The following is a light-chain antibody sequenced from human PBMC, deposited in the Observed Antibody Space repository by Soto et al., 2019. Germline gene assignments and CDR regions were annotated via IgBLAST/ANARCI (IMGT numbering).Light chain of an antibody. CDR1: QSVSSSY. CDR3: QQLNSYPIT. Sequence: EIVLTQSPGTLSLSPGERATLSCRASQSVSSSYLAWYQQKPGRAPRLLIYGTSSRATGIPDRFSGSGSVTDFTLTISRLEPEDFAVYYCQQLNSYPITFGQGTRLEIK. CDR2: GTS. J-gene: IGKJ5*01. V-gene: IGKV3-20*01.